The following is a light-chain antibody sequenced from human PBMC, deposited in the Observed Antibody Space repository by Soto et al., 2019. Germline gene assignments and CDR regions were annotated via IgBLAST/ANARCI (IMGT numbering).Light chain of an antibody. Sequence: EIVMTQSPGTLSVSPGERATLSCRASQSVSSNLAWYQQKPGQAPRLLIYDASARAAGIPARFSGSGYGTEFTLTISSLQSEDFATYYCQQYKNWPPWTFGQGTKVEIK. CDR2: DAS. CDR1: QSVSSN. J-gene: IGKJ1*01. CDR3: QQYKNWPPWT. V-gene: IGKV3-15*01.